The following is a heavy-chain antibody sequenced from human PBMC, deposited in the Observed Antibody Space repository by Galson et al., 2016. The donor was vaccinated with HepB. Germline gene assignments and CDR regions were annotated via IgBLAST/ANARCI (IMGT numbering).Heavy chain of an antibody. Sequence: SLRLSCAASGFTVTNNYIIWVRQAPGKGLEWVPLIYSGGERRYADSVKGRFTISRGNAKNSLYLHMNSLTGEDTAVYYCARMFPLYSSGWYVRGDGWFDSWGQGTLVTVSS. V-gene: IGHV3-53*01. J-gene: IGHJ5*01. CDR2: IYSGGER. CDR1: GFTVTNNY. D-gene: IGHD6-19*01. CDR3: ARMFPLYSSGWYVRGDGWFDS.